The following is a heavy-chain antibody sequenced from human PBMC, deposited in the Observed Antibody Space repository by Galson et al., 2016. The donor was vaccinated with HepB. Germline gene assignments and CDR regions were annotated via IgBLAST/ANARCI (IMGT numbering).Heavy chain of an antibody. CDR2: ISGSGGST. CDR3: AKMGHSSSSYFFDP. J-gene: IGHJ5*02. D-gene: IGHD6-6*01. CDR1: GFPFSDNW. V-gene: IGHV3-23*01. Sequence: SLRLSCAASGFPFSDNWMSWVRQAPGKGLEWVSLISGSGGSTYYAASLKGRVTISRDNSKNTVYLQMRSLRATDRAVYYCAKMGHSSSSYFFDPWGQGALVTVSS.